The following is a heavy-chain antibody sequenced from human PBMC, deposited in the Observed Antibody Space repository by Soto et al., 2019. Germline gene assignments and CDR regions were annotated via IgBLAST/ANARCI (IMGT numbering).Heavy chain of an antibody. J-gene: IGHJ4*02. CDR3: ASSPLIYDSSGYYNGNFDY. Sequence: KTSETLSLTCAVYGGSFSGYYWSWIRQPPGKGLEWIGEINHSGSTNYNPSLKSRVTISVDTSKNQFSLKLSSVTAADTAVYYCASSPLIYDSSGYYNGNFDYWGQGTLVTVSS. V-gene: IGHV4-34*01. D-gene: IGHD3-22*01. CDR2: INHSGST. CDR1: GGSFSGYY.